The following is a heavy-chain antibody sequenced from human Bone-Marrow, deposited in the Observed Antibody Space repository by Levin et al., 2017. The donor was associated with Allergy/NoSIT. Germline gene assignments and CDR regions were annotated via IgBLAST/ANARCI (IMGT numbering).Heavy chain of an antibody. V-gene: IGHV3-30*04. D-gene: IGHD4-17*01. Sequence: PGGSLRLSCVASGFNLSPYAIHWVRQAPGKGLEWVTVISTDGNNKFYADSVKGRFTISRDNSKNTLYLQMDSLRGDDTAVYYCARAGGSTVTSARWDWYFDLWGRGTLVSVSS. CDR2: ISTDGNNK. CDR3: ARAGGSTVTSARWDWYFDL. J-gene: IGHJ2*01. CDR1: GFNLSPYA.